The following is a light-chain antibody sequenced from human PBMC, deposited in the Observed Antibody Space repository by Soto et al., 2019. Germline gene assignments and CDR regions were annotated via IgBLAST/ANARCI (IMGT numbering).Light chain of an antibody. CDR2: DAY. Sequence: IVLTQSPGTLSLSPGERPTLYCRASQSFRGLLAWYQQKPGQAPRLLIYDAYNRATGIPPRFSGSGSGTDFTLTISSLEPEDSAVYYCQQRHMWPITFGQGTRLEIK. CDR3: QQRHMWPIT. CDR1: QSFRGL. J-gene: IGKJ5*01. V-gene: IGKV3-11*01.